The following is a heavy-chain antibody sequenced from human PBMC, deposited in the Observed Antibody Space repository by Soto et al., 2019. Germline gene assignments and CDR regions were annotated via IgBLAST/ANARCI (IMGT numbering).Heavy chain of an antibody. D-gene: IGHD1-7*01. CDR1: GGTFAKFI. Sequence: QAQLVQSGAELKEPGSSVRVSCKASGGTFAKFIMNWVRQTPGQGLEWMGGIVPLLGTPTYAEKFKGGVTISATGSTSTVDMELASLRSEDAAIYYCARNGTYESSLRPNSGMDVWGQGTKVTVSS. V-gene: IGHV1-69*01. CDR2: IVPLLGTP. CDR3: ARNGTYESSLRPNSGMDV. J-gene: IGHJ6*02.